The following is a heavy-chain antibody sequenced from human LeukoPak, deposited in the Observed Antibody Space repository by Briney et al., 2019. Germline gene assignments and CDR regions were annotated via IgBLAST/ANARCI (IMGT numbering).Heavy chain of an antibody. CDR2: IHPGDSDT. Sequence: GESLKIPCKGSGYRFTNYRIGWVPQMPGKGLEWMGIIHPGDSDTRYSPSFQGQVTFSADRSISTAYLHWSSLKASDTAMYYCARLGGSPWSPFDSWGQGTLVIVSS. D-gene: IGHD6-13*01. J-gene: IGHJ4*02. CDR1: GYRFTNYR. V-gene: IGHV5-51*01. CDR3: ARLGGSPWSPFDS.